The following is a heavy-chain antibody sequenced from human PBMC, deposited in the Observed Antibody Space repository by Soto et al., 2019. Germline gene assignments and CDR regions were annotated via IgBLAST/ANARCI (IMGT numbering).Heavy chain of an antibody. D-gene: IGHD2-15*01. CDR3: ARGSRDTPGYYGMDV. CDR2: IIPIFGTA. V-gene: IGHV1-69*13. CDR1: GGTFSSYA. J-gene: IGHJ6*02. Sequence: ASVKVSCKASGGTFSSYAISWVGQAPGQGLEWMGGIIPIFGTANYAQKFQGRVTITADESTSTAYMELSSLRSEDTAVYYCARGSRDTPGYYGMDVWGQGTTVTVSS.